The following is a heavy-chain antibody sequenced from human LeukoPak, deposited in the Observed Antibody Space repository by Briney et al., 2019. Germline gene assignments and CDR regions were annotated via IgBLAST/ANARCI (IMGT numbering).Heavy chain of an antibody. V-gene: IGHV1-2*06. CDR3: ARDKYYYGSGSSYYYYYYYMDV. Sequence: ASVKVSCKASGYTFTGYYMHWVRQAPGQGLEWMGRINPNSGGTNYAQKFQGRVTMTRDTSISTAYMELSRLRSDDTAVYCCARDKYYYGSGSSYYYYYYYMDVWGKGTTVTVSS. D-gene: IGHD3-10*01. CDR1: GYTFTGYY. J-gene: IGHJ6*03. CDR2: INPNSGGT.